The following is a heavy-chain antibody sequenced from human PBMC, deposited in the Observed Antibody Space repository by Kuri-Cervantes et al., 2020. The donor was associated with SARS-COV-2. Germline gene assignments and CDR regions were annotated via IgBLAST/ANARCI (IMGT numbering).Heavy chain of an antibody. CDR1: GGSISSYY. J-gene: IGHJ5*02. CDR3: ARWGTWGGIDP. Sequence: GSLRLSCTVSGGSISSYYWSWIRQPPGKGLEWIGYIYYSGSTNYNPSLKSRVTISVDTSKNQFSLKLSSVTAADTAVYYCARWGTWGGIDPWGQGTLVTVSS. V-gene: IGHV4-59*12. CDR2: IYYSGST. D-gene: IGHD3-16*01.